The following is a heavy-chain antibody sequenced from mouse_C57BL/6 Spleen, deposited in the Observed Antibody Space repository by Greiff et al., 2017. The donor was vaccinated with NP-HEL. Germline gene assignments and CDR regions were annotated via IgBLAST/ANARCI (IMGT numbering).Heavy chain of an antibody. CDR2: IYPGDGDT. V-gene: IGHV1-82*01. J-gene: IGHJ2*01. Sequence: QVQLKESGPELVKPGASVKISCKASGYAFRSSWMNWVKQRPGKGLEWIGRIYPGDGDTNYNGKFKGKATLTADKSSSTAYMQLSSLTSEDSAVYFCARDTTVEDYWGQGTTLTVSS. CDR1: GYAFRSSW. CDR3: ARDTTVEDY. D-gene: IGHD1-1*01.